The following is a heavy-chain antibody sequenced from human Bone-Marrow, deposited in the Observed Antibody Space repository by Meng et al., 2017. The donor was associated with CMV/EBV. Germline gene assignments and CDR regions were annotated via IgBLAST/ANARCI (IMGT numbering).Heavy chain of an antibody. CDR3: TKDGRGSIMPTSGPEH. J-gene: IGHJ1*01. CDR1: GFTFSSYA. V-gene: IGHV3-30*02. Sequence: GGSLRLSCAASGFTFSSYAMHWVRRAPGKGLEWVAFIRYDGNNKDYADFVKGRFTISRDNSKNMVYLQMNSLRAEDTAVYYCTKDGRGSIMPTSGPEHCGQGTLVTVSS. D-gene: IGHD3-16*01. CDR2: IRYDGNNK.